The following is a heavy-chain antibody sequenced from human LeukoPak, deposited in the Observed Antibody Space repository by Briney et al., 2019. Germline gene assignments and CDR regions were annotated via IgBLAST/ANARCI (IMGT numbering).Heavy chain of an antibody. CDR1: GGSISSYY. D-gene: IGHD5-24*01. V-gene: IGHV4-59*01. CDR3: ARDGDGYNPFDY. CDR2: IYYSGST. J-gene: IGHJ4*02. Sequence: SETLSLTCTVSGGSISSYYWSWIRQPPGKGLEWIGYIYYSGSTNYNSSLKSRVTISVDTSKNQFSLKLSSVTAADTAVYYCARDGDGYNPFDYWGQGTLVTVSS.